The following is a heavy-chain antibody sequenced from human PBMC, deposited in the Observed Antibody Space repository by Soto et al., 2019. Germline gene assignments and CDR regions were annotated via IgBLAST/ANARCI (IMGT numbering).Heavy chain of an antibody. D-gene: IGHD2-21*01. V-gene: IGHV4-59*01. CDR3: ARGTSWQIPFDY. Sequence: PSESLSLTFSVPSDSFSSYYWSWILQPPGKRLEWIGYISYSGSTDYSPSLKSRVTISGDTSKNQFSLKVSSVTAAETAVYYCARGTSWQIPFDYWGQGTLVSVSS. J-gene: IGHJ4*02. CDR2: ISYSGST. CDR1: SDSFSSYY.